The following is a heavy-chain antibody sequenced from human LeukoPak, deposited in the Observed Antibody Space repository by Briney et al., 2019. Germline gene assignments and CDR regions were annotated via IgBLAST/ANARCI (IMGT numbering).Heavy chain of an antibody. CDR3: AKTMFYYGSSGYYWYFDY. J-gene: IGHJ4*02. Sequence: PGGSLRLSCAASGFTFSSYALTWVRQAPGTGLELVSGIRGVGEIPAFPYYADSGKGRFTISRDSSKNTVYLQMNSLRGEDTAVYYCAKTMFYYGSSGYYWYFDYSGQGTLVTVSS. D-gene: IGHD3-22*01. V-gene: IGHV3-23*01. CDR1: GFTFSSYA. CDR2: IRGVGEIP.